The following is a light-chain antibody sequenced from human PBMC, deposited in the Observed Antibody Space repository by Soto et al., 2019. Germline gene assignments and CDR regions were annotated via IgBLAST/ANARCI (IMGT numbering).Light chain of an antibody. CDR3: QHYGSSPLT. Sequence: ETVLTQSPGTLSLSPGERATLSCRASQSVSSNYLAWYQQKPGQAPRLLVYGASSRATGIPDRFSGSGSGTDFTLTISRLEPEDFAVYYCQHYGSSPLTFGGGTKVEIK. V-gene: IGKV3-20*01. J-gene: IGKJ4*01. CDR1: QSVSSNY. CDR2: GAS.